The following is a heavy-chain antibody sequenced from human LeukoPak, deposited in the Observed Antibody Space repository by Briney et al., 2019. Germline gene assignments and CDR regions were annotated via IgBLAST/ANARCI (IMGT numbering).Heavy chain of an antibody. D-gene: IGHD3-16*01. CDR2: ISAYNGNT. CDR3: ARDFRRPAIMITFGGRQDWFDP. V-gene: IGHV1-18*01. J-gene: IGHJ5*02. CDR1: GYTFTSYG. Sequence: GSSVKVSCKASGYTFTSYGISWVRQAPGQGLEWMGWISAYNGNTNYAQKLQGRVTMTTDTSTSTAYMELRSLRSDDTAVYYCARDFRRPAIMITFGGRQDWFDPWGQGTLVTVSS.